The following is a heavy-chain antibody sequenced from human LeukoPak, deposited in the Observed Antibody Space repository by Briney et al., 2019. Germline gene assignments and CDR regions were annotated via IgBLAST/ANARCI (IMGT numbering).Heavy chain of an antibody. CDR2: ISENGEST. V-gene: IGHV3-23*01. J-gene: IGHJ4*02. D-gene: IGHD4-17*01. CDR3: ASYFHYGHYASLWY. CDR1: GFTFNTYA. Sequence: PGGSLRLSCAASGFTFNTYAMSWVRQAPGKGLEWVSSISENGESTYYADSVKGRFTISRDNSRNTLYLQMNSLRAEDTAVYYCASYFHYGHYASLWYWGQGTLVTVSS.